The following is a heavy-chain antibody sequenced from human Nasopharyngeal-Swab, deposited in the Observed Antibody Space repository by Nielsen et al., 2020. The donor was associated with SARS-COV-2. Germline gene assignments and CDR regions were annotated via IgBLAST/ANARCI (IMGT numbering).Heavy chain of an antibody. CDR1: GFTFSSYG. Sequence: GESLKISCAASGFTFSSYGMNWVRQAPGKGLEWVSSISSSSSYIYYADSVKGRFTISRDNAKNSLYLQMNSLRAEDTAVYYCARAAERGRDNYFDYWGQGTLVTVSS. CDR3: ARAAERGRDNYFDY. D-gene: IGHD2-21*01. CDR2: ISSSSSYI. J-gene: IGHJ4*02. V-gene: IGHV3-21*01.